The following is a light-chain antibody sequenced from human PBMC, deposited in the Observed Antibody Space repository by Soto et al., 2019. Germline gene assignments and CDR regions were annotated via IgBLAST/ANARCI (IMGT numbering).Light chain of an antibody. CDR2: GAS. CDR3: QQYGSSGT. J-gene: IGKJ1*01. V-gene: IGKV3-20*01. Sequence: EIGLTQSPDTLSLSRGARATLSCRASQSVSNNYLAWYQQKPGQAPRLLIYGASNRATGIPDRFSGSGSGTDFTLTISRLEPEDFAVYYCQQYGSSGTFGQGTNVDIK. CDR1: QSVSNNY.